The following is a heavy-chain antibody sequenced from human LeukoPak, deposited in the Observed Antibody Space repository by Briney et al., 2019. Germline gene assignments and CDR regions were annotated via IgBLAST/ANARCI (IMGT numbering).Heavy chain of an antibody. J-gene: IGHJ3*02. V-gene: IGHV5-51*01. CDR1: GSIFTSYW. CDR3: ARQGYYGSGSYYTDAFDI. CDR2: IYPGDSDT. D-gene: IGHD3-10*01. Sequence: GASLKISCKGSGSIFTSYWNGWVRPLPGKGLEWMGIIYPGDSDTRYNPSFQGQVTISADKSISTAYLQWSSLKASDTAMYYCARQGYYGSGSYYTDAFDIWGQGTMVTVSS.